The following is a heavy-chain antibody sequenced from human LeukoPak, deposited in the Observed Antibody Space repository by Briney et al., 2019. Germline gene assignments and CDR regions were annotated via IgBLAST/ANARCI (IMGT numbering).Heavy chain of an antibody. Sequence: SQTLSLTCAISGDSVSSNSAAWNWIRQSPSRGLEWLGRTYYRSKWYNDYAVSVKSRITINPDTSKNQFSLQLNSVTPEDTAVYYCARDSSWTPILRYFDWSRGNAFDIWGQGTMVTVSS. V-gene: IGHV6-1*01. D-gene: IGHD3-9*01. CDR2: TYYRSKWYN. CDR3: ARDSSWTPILRYFDWSRGNAFDI. CDR1: GDSVSSNSAA. J-gene: IGHJ3*02.